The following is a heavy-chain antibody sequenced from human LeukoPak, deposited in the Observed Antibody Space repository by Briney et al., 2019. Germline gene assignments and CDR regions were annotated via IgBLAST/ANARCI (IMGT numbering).Heavy chain of an antibody. CDR2: MNPNTGNT. Sequence: EASVKVFCKASGYKFTSYDIDWVRQAAGQGPEWMGWMNPNTGNTAYAQKFQGRVVVSRDTATATAFMELSGLRPDDTAVYYCAKVFHWDNFFDPWGQGTLVTVTS. J-gene: IGHJ5*02. CDR3: AKVFHWDNFFDP. D-gene: IGHD7-27*01. V-gene: IGHV1-8*01. CDR1: GYKFTSYD.